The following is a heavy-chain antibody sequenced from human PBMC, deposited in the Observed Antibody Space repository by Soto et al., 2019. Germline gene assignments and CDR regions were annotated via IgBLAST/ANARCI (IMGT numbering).Heavy chain of an antibody. Sequence: QVQLQESGPGLVKPSETLSLTCTVSGGSVSSGSYYWSWIRQPPGKGLEWIGYIYYSGSTNYNPSLKSRVTISVDTSKNQISLKLSSVTAADTAVYYCARGIVGALSWFDPWGQGTLVTVSS. CDR1: GGSVSSGSYY. CDR3: ARGIVGALSWFDP. D-gene: IGHD1-26*01. V-gene: IGHV4-61*01. CDR2: IYYSGST. J-gene: IGHJ5*02.